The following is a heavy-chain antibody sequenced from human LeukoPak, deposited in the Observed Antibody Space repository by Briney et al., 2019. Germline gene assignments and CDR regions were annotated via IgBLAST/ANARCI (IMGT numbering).Heavy chain of an antibody. V-gene: IGHV3-15*01. D-gene: IGHD2-2*01. CDR3: TTDVRYCSSTSCHRFDY. CDR1: GFAFSNAW. CDR2: IKSKTDGGTT. J-gene: IGHJ4*02. Sequence: GGSLRLSCAASGFAFSNAWMSWVRQAPGKGLEWVGCIKSKTDGGTTDYAAPVKGRFTISRDDSKNTLYLQMNSLKTEDTAVYYCTTDVRYCSSTSCHRFDYWGQGTLVTVSS.